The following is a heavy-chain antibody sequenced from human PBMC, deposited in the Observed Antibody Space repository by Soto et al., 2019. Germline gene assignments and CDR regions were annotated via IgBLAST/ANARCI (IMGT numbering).Heavy chain of an antibody. D-gene: IGHD2-2*01. V-gene: IGHV3-30*18. CDR1: GFTFSSYG. CDR3: AKADIVVVPAAKIQRTYFDY. J-gene: IGHJ4*02. Sequence: GSLRLSCAASGFTFSSYGMHWVRQAPGKGLEWVAVISYDGSNKYYADSVKGRFTISRDNSKNTLYLQMNSLRAEDTAVYYCAKADIVVVPAAKIQRTYFDYWGQGTLVTVSS. CDR2: ISYDGSNK.